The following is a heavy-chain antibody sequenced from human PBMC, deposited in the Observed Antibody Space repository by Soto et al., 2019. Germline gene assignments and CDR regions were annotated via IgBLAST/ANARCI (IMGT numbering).Heavy chain of an antibody. D-gene: IGHD4-17*01. V-gene: IGHV3-21*01. CDR1: GFTFSSYS. CDR2: ISSSSSYI. Sequence: EVQLVESGGGLVKPGGSLRLSCAASGFTFSSYSMNWVRQAPGKGLEWVSSISSSSSYIYYADSVKGRFTISRDNAKKSLYLQMNSLRAEDTAVYYCARSGDTATKHYYYYYMDVWGKGTTVTVSS. J-gene: IGHJ6*03. CDR3: ARSGDTATKHYYYYYMDV.